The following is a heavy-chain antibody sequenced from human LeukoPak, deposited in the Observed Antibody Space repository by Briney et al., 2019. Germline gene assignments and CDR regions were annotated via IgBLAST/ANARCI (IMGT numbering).Heavy chain of an antibody. D-gene: IGHD3-10*01. V-gene: IGHV4-59*01. CDR2: VHYSGSA. CDR1: GGSISTYY. CDR3: ASGGRPGIIPY. J-gene: IGHJ4*02. Sequence: SETLSLTCTVSGGSISTYYRSWIRQPPGKGLEWIGHVHYSGSAKYNPALKSRVTISIDTSKNQFSLKLSSVTAADTALYYCASGGRPGIIPYWGQGTLVTVSS.